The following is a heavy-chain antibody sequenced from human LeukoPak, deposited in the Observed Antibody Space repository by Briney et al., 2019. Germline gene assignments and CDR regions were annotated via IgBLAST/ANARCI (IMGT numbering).Heavy chain of an antibody. Sequence: SQTLSLTCTVSGGSISSGGYYWSWIRQHPGKGLEWIGYVYYSGSTYYNPSLKSRVTISVDTSKNQFSLKLTSVTAADTAVYYCAREDNPDYRIDYWGQGTLVTVSS. CDR2: VYYSGST. CDR1: GGSISSGGYY. J-gene: IGHJ4*02. CDR3: AREDNPDYRIDY. V-gene: IGHV4-31*03. D-gene: IGHD4-11*01.